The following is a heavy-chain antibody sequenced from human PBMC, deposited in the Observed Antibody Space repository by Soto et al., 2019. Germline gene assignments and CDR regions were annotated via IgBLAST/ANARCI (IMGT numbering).Heavy chain of an antibody. CDR1: GDSISSYY. CDR2: IYYRGST. Sequence: QLQLQESGPGLVKPSETLSLTCTVSGDSISSYYWSWIRQPPGKGLEWIGYIYYRGSTNYNPSLKSRVTIPVATSKNQFPLKLSSVTAADTAVYYCARQGAVITATFWYFDLWGRGTLVTVSS. D-gene: IGHD3-10*01. J-gene: IGHJ2*01. CDR3: ARQGAVITATFWYFDL. V-gene: IGHV4-59*08.